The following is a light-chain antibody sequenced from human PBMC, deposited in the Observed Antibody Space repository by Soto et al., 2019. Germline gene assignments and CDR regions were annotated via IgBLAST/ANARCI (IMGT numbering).Light chain of an antibody. CDR2: EVS. CDR3: SSYTSSNTYV. Sequence: QSALTQPPSVSGSPGQSVTISCTGTSSDVITYNSVSWYQQYPGTVPKLIIYEVSNRPSGVPDRFSGSKSGNTASLTISGLQAEGEADYYCSSYTSSNTYVFGTGTKVTVL. J-gene: IGLJ1*01. V-gene: IGLV2-18*02. CDR1: SSDVITYNS.